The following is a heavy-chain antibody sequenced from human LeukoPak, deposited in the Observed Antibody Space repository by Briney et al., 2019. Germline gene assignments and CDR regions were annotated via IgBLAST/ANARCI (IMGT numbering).Heavy chain of an antibody. CDR1: GGSISSSSYY. V-gene: IGHV4-39*07. D-gene: IGHD1-26*01. J-gene: IGHJ4*02. CDR2: IYYSGST. Sequence: SETLSLTCTVSGGSISSSSYYWGWIRQPPGKGLEWIGSIYYSGSTYYNPSLKSRVTISVDTSKNQFSLKLSSVTAADTAVYYCAREGELLSVWGQGTLVTVSS. CDR3: AREGELLSV.